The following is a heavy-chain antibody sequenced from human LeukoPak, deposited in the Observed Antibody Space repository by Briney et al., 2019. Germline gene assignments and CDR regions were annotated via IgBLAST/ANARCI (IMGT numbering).Heavy chain of an antibody. CDR3: ARGGFTGSWYGDH. CDR2: IIPIFGTA. Sequence: SVKVSCKASGDTFSSYAISWVRQAPGQGLEWMGGIIPIFGTANYAQKFQGRVTITADESTSTAYMELSSLRSEDTAVYYCARGGFTGSWYGDHWGQGTLVTVSS. CDR1: GDTFSSYA. D-gene: IGHD6-13*01. J-gene: IGHJ5*02. V-gene: IGHV1-69*13.